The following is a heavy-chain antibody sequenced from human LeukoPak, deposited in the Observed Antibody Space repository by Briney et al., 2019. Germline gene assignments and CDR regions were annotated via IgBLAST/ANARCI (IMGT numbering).Heavy chain of an antibody. CDR2: INHSGST. J-gene: IGHJ5*02. Sequence: SETLSLTCAVYGGSLSAYYWTWIRQPPGKGLEWIGEINHSGSTKYNPSLKSRVTISVDTSKNQFSLKLSSVTAADTAVYYCGSYGSGNDNWFDPWGQGTLVTVSS. V-gene: IGHV4-34*01. CDR1: GGSLSAYY. CDR3: GSYGSGNDNWFDP. D-gene: IGHD3-10*01.